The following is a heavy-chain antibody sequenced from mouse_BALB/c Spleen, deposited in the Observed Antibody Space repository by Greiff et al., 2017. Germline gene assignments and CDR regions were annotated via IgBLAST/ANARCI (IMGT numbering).Heavy chain of an antibody. D-gene: IGHD3-1*01. CDR3: ARGGSEGFAY. Sequence: EVKLMESGGGLVKPGGSLKLSCAASGFTFSSYAMSWVRQTPEKRLEWVASISSGGSTYYPDSVKGRFTISRDNARNILYLQMSSLRSEDTAMYYCARGGSEGFAYWGQGTLVTVSA. V-gene: IGHV5-6-5*01. CDR2: ISSGGST. J-gene: IGHJ3*01. CDR1: GFTFSSYA.